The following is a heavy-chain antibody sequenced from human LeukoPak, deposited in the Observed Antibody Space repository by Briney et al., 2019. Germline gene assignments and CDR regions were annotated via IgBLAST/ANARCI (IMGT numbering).Heavy chain of an antibody. J-gene: IGHJ4*02. CDR1: GYSISSGYF. D-gene: IGHD6-13*01. CDR3: ARDNRQQQLDFDY. V-gene: IGHV4-38-2*02. CDR2: IYHSGTT. Sequence: SETLSLTCTVSGYSISSGYFWGWIRQAPGKGLEWIGSIYHSGTTYYNPSLKSRVTISVDTSKNQFSLKLSSVTAADTAVYHCARDNRQQQLDFDYWGQGTLVTVSS.